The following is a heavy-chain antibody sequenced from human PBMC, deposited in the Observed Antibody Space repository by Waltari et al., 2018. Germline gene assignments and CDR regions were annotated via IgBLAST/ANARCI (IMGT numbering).Heavy chain of an antibody. CDR2: LNPNTGET. CDR3: ARVDYGLDY. J-gene: IGHJ4*02. V-gene: IGHV1-2*02. CDR1: GYGFTGYY. D-gene: IGHD3-10*01. Sequence: QVQLVQSGAEVRKPGASVKVSCKATGYGFTGYYLHWVRQAPGHGLESMGWLNPNTGETNYADRCQNRVTMTRDTSVDTAYMELNGLTSDDTAVYFCARVDYGLDYWGQGTQVTVSS.